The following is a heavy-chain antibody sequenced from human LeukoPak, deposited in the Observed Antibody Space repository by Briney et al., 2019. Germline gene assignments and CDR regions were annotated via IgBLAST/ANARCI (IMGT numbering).Heavy chain of an antibody. V-gene: IGHV3-30*18. CDR1: GFTFSDYG. J-gene: IGHJ4*02. D-gene: IGHD6-13*01. CDR2: ISHDGGGQ. Sequence: GGALRLSCASSGFTFSDYGLHWARLAPGKGLEGVAHISHDGGGQNYADSVQGRFTISRDNSKNAVNLQMNSLRPEDTAVYYCAKDGPLPYTSTWFGRHFLEYWGQGILVTVSS. CDR3: AKDGPLPYTSTWFGRHFLEY.